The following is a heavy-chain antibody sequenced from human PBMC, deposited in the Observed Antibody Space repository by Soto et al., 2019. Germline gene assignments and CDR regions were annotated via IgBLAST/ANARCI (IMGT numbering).Heavy chain of an antibody. D-gene: IGHD2-2*01. CDR3: ARVTPTPAAMVDAFDI. CDR1: GYTFTSYG. CDR2: ISAYNGNT. Sequence: ASVKVSCKASGYTFTSYGISWVRQAPGQGLEWMGWISAYNGNTNYAQKLQGRVTMTTDTSTSTAYMELRSLRSDDTAVYYCARVTPTPAAMVDAFDIWGQGTMVIVSS. J-gene: IGHJ3*02. V-gene: IGHV1-18*01.